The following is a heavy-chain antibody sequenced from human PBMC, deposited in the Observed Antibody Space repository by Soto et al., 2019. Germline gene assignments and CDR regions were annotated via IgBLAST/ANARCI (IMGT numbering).Heavy chain of an antibody. V-gene: IGHV1-18*01. CDR2: ISAYNGNT. CDR3: ARDEARKVAALPIHYYYGMDV. Sequence: ASVKVSCKASGYTFTSYGISWVRQAPGQGLEWMGWISAYNGNTNYAQKLQGRVTMTTDTSTSTAYMELRSLRSDDTAVYYCARDEARKVAALPIHYYYGMDVWGQGTTVSGSS. D-gene: IGHD6-13*01. CDR1: GYTFTSYG. J-gene: IGHJ6*02.